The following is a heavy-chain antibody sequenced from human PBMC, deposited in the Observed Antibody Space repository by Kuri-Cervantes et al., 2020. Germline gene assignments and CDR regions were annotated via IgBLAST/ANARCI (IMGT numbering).Heavy chain of an antibody. CDR2: FYYSGST. J-gene: IGHJ2*01. Sequence: SETLSLTCTVSGGSISSYYWNWIRQPPGKGLEWIGYFYYSGSTNYNPSLKSRVTISVDTSKNQFSLKLSSVTAADTAVYYCARDREYWYFDLWGRGTLVTVSS. CDR3: ARDREYWYFDL. CDR1: GGSISSYY. V-gene: IGHV4-59*13.